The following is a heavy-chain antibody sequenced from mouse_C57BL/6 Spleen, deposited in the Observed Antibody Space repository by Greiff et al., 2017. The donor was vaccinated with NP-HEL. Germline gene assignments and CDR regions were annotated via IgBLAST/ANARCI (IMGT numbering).Heavy chain of an antibody. CDR1: GYTFTSYW. D-gene: IGHD3-2*02. CDR3: AKGEAAQATFDY. Sequence: VQLQQSGAELVMPGASVKLSCKASGYTFTSYWMHWVKQRPGQGLEWIGEIDPSDSYTNYNQKFKGKSTLTVDKSSSTAYMQLSSLTSEDSAVYYCAKGEAAQATFDYWGQGTTLTVSS. CDR2: IDPSDSYT. V-gene: IGHV1-69*01. J-gene: IGHJ2*01.